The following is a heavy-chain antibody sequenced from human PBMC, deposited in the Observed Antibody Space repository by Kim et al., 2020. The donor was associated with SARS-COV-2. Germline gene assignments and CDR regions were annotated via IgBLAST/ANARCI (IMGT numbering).Heavy chain of an antibody. V-gene: IGHV4-39*07. CDR2: IYYSGST. Sequence: SETLSLTCTVSGGSISSSSYYWGWIRQPPGKGLEWIGSIYYSGSTYYNPSLKSRVTISVDTSKNQFSLKLSSVTAADTAVYYCARVLKTYYYDSSEFFDY. J-gene: IGHJ4*01. CDR1: GGSISSSSYY. CDR3: ARVLKTYYYDSSEFFDY. D-gene: IGHD3-22*01.